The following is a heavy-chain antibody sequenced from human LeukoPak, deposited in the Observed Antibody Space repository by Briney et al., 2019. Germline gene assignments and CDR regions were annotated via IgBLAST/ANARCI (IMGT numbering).Heavy chain of an antibody. J-gene: IGHJ6*03. Sequence: VASVKVSCKASGYTFTSYYMHWVRQAPGQGLEWMGIINPSGGSTSYAQKFQGRVTMTRDMSTSTVYMELSSLRSEDTAVYYCARGSSSGWYSYYYYYYMDVWGKGTTVTVSS. CDR3: ARGSSSGWYSYYYYYYMDV. CDR2: INPSGGST. CDR1: GYTFTSYY. D-gene: IGHD6-19*01. V-gene: IGHV1-46*01.